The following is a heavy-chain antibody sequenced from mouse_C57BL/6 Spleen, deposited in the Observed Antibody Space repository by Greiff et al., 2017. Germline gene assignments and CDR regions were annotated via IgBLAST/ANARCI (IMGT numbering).Heavy chain of an antibody. J-gene: IGHJ1*03. CDR2: ISNLAYSI. Sequence: DVMLVESGGGLVQPGGSLKLSCAASGFTFSDYGMAWVRQAPRKGPEWVAFISNLAYSIYYADTVTGRFTISRENAKNTLYLEMSSLRSEDTAMYYCARRSNYEDWYFDVWGTGTTVTVSS. CDR3: ARRSNYEDWYFDV. CDR1: GFTFSDYG. V-gene: IGHV5-15*04. D-gene: IGHD2-5*01.